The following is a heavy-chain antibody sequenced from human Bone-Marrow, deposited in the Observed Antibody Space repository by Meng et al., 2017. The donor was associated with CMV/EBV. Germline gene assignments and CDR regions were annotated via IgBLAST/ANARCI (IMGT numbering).Heavy chain of an antibody. CDR3: ARHGLFGNWFDP. D-gene: IGHD3/OR15-3a*01. CDR2: IYYSGST. CDR1: GGSISSRRYY. V-gene: IGHV4-39*01. J-gene: IGHJ5*02. Sequence: TVSGGSISSRRYYWGWLRQPPGKGLEWIGSIYYSGSTYYNPSLKSRVTISVDTSKNQFSLKLSSVTAADTAVYYCARHGLFGNWFDPWGQGTLVTVSS.